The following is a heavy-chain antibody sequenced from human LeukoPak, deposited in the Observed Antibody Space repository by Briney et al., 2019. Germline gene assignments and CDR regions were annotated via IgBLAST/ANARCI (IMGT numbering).Heavy chain of an antibody. CDR2: ISSSSSYI. D-gene: IGHD4-17*01. CDR3: ARDSSGDYLGD. CDR1: RFTFSSYS. V-gene: IGHV3-21*01. J-gene: IGHJ4*02. Sequence: RGSLTPSCAASRFTFSSYSMNWVRQAPGKGLEWVSSISSSSSYIYYADSVKGRLTISRDKPKNSLYVQMNGLRAEGTALYDCARDSSGDYLGDWGQGTLVTVSS.